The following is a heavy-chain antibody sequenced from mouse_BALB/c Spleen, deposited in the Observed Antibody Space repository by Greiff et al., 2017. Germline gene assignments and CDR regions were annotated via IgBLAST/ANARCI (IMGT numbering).Heavy chain of an antibody. CDR3: ENYDPSYAMDY. CDR1: GYTFTSYW. J-gene: IGHJ4*01. V-gene: IGHV1-5*01. D-gene: IGHD2-3*01. Sequence: VQLKQSGTVLARPGASVKMSCKASGYTFTSYWMHWVKQRPGQGLEWIGAIYPGNSDTSYNQKFKGKAKLTAVTSTSTAYMELSSLTNEDSAVYYCENYDPSYAMDYWGQGTSVTVSS. CDR2: IYPGNSDT.